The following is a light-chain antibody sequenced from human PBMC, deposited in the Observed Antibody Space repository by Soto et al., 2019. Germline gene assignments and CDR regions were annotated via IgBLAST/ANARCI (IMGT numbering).Light chain of an antibody. V-gene: IGKV1-9*01. Sequence: ILLTQSPSSLSASVGDRVTITCRASQGIDTSLAWYQQNPGKAPKLLIYAASNFQSGVPSRFSGSGSGTHFTLTISSLQPEDFATYYCQQLHGYPITFGQGTRLEI. CDR1: QGIDTS. CDR3: QQLHGYPIT. CDR2: AAS. J-gene: IGKJ5*01.